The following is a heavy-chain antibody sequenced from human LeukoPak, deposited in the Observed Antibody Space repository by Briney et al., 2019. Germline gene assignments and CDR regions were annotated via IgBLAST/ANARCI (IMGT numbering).Heavy chain of an antibody. V-gene: IGHV1-8*01. Sequence: ASVKVSCKASGYTFTSHDINWVRQATGQGLEWMGWMNPNSGNTGYAQELQGRVTMTTDTSTSTAYMELRSLRSDDTAVYYCARDRWSSSSSEGALDIWGQGTMVTVSS. CDR3: ARDRWSSSSSEGALDI. CDR2: MNPNSGNT. D-gene: IGHD6-6*01. CDR1: GYTFTSHD. J-gene: IGHJ3*02.